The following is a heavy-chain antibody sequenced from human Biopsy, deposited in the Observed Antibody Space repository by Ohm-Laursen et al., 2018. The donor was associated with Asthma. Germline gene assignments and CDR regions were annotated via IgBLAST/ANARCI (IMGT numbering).Heavy chain of an antibody. V-gene: IGHV4-31*03. D-gene: IGHD3-22*01. CDR2: THHSGTS. Sequence: QTLTLTGTVSGDSITSGGCCWNWIRQHPGKGLEWIGYTHHSGTSYFNPSLKSRVSFSRDTSKNQFSLRLSSVTAADTAMYYCARIPRRSGSYFVDYWGQGTLVTVSS. J-gene: IGHJ4*02. CDR3: ARIPRRSGSYFVDY. CDR1: GDSITSGGCC.